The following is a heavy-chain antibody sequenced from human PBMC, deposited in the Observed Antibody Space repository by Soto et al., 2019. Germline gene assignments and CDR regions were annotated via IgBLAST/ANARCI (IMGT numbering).Heavy chain of an antibody. V-gene: IGHV1-18*01. CDR1: GYTFTSYG. CDR3: AALGVNFDH. Sequence: ASVKVSCKASGYTFTSYGISWVRQAPGQGLEWMGWISAYNGNTNYAQKLQGRVTITRDMSTNTAYMELSSLRSEDTAVYYCAALGVNFDHWGQGTLVTVSS. J-gene: IGHJ4*02. CDR2: ISAYNGNT. D-gene: IGHD2-8*01.